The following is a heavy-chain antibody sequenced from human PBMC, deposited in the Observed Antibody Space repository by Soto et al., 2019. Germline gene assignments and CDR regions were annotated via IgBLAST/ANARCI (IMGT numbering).Heavy chain of an antibody. D-gene: IGHD3-3*01. CDR3: TTGTTRTPYYYYMDV. Sequence: GGSLRLSCAASGFTFSNAWMSWVRQAPGKGLEKVGRIKSKTDGGTTDYAAPVKGRFTISRDDSKNTLYLQMNSLKTEDTAVYYCTTGTTRTPYYYYMDVWGKGTTVTVSS. J-gene: IGHJ6*03. V-gene: IGHV3-15*01. CDR1: GFTFSNAW. CDR2: IKSKTDGGTT.